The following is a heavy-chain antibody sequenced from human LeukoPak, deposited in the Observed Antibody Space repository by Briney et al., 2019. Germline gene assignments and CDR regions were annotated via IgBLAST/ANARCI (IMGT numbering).Heavy chain of an antibody. V-gene: IGHV1-18*01. Sequence: ASVKVSCEASGYTFTSYGISWVRQAPGQGLEWMGWISAYNGNTNYAQKLQGRVTMTTDTSTSTAYMELRSLRSDDTAVYYCARDRPQDYDFWSGYSSYYYYMDVWGKGTTVTVSS. D-gene: IGHD3-3*01. CDR3: ARDRPQDYDFWSGYSSYYYYMDV. J-gene: IGHJ6*03. CDR2: ISAYNGNT. CDR1: GYTFTSYG.